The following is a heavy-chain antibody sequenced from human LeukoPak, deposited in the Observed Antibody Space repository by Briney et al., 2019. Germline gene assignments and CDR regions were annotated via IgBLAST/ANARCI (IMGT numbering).Heavy chain of an antibody. D-gene: IGHD3-22*01. CDR1: GYSFTSYW. V-gene: IGHV5-51*01. CDR3: ARLDYYDSSGYYQKYYYYYGMDV. J-gene: IGHJ6*02. CDR2: IYPGDSDT. Sequence: GESLKISCKGSGYSFTSYWIGWVRQMPGKGLEWMGIIYPGDSDTRYSPSFQGQVTISADKSISTAYLQWSSLKASDTAMYYCARLDYYDSSGYYQKYYYYYGMDVWGQGTTVTVSS.